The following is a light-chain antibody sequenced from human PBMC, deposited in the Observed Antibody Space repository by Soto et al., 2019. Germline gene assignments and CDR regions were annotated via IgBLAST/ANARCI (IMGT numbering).Light chain of an antibody. CDR3: CSYAGQSEV. J-gene: IGLJ1*01. CDR1: SGDVGGYNL. V-gene: IGLV2-23*02. CDR2: EVT. Sequence: QSALTQPASVSGSPGQSITIPCTGTSGDVGGYNLVSWYQQHPGKAPKLMIYEVTERPSGVSNRFSGSKSGNTASLTISGLQPDDEADDYCCSYAGQSEVFGTGTQLTVL.